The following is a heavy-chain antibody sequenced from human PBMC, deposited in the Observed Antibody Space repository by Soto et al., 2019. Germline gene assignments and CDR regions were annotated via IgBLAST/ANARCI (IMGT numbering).Heavy chain of an antibody. CDR3: ARGRSYCSSTSCYRGHYYYGMDV. CDR1: GGSFSGYY. J-gene: IGHJ6*02. D-gene: IGHD2-2*02. CDR2: INHSGST. Sequence: QVQLQQWGAGLLKPSETLSLTCAVYGGSFSGYYWSWIRQPPGKGLEWIGEINHSGSTNYNPSLKCRVTISVDTSKNQFSLKLSSVTAADTAVYYCARGRSYCSSTSCYRGHYYYGMDVWGQGTTVTVSS. V-gene: IGHV4-34*01.